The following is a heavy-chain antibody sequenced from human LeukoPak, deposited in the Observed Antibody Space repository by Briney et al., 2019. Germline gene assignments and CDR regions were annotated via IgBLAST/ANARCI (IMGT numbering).Heavy chain of an antibody. Sequence: GRSLRLSCAASGFTFSSYGMHWVRQAPGKGLEWVAVISYDGSNKYYADSVKGRFTISRDNSKNTLYLQMDSLRAEDAAVYYCAKGGTAVAFDAFDIWGQGTMVTVSS. D-gene: IGHD6-19*01. V-gene: IGHV3-30*18. CDR3: AKGGTAVAFDAFDI. J-gene: IGHJ3*02. CDR2: ISYDGSNK. CDR1: GFTFSSYG.